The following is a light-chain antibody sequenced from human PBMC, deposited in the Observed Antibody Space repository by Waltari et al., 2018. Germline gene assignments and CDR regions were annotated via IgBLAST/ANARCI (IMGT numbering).Light chain of an antibody. CDR2: SNN. Sequence: QSVLTQPPSASGTPGQRVTIPFSGSSSNIGSNTVNWYQQLPGTAPKLLIYSNNQRPSGVPDRFSGSKSGTSASLAISGLQSEDEADYYCAAWDDSLNGPYVFGTGTKVTVL. CDR3: AAWDDSLNGPYV. J-gene: IGLJ1*01. V-gene: IGLV1-44*01. CDR1: SSNIGSNT.